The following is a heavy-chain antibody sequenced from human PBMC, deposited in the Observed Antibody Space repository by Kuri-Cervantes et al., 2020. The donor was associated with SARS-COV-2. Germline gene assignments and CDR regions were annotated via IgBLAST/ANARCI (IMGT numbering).Heavy chain of an antibody. CDR3: ARDNYCSGGSCYSYYYGMDV. CDR1: GFTVSSNY. V-gene: IGHV3-53*01. D-gene: IGHD2-15*01. CDR2: IYSGGST. Sequence: GGSLRLSCAASGFTVSSNYMSWVRQAPGKGLEWVSVIYSGGSTYYADSVKGRFTISRDNSKNTLYLQMNSLRAEDTAVYYCARDNYCSGGSCYSYYYGMDVCSQGITVTVSS. J-gene: IGHJ6*02.